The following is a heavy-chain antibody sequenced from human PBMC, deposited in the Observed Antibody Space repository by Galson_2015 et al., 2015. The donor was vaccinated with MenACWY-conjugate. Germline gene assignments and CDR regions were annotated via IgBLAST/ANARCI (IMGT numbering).Heavy chain of an antibody. CDR2: LFWDDDK. CDR3: AHADYAHSNFDY. D-gene: IGHD4-11*01. CDR1: GVSLSTSGVG. V-gene: IGHV2-5*02. Sequence: PALGEPTQTLTLTCTFSGVSLSTSGVGVGWIRQPPGKAPGWLGLLFWDDDKRYSPSLKSRLTITKDTSKNQVVLTMTNMDPVDTGTYYCAHADYAHSNFDYWGQGSLVTVSS. J-gene: IGHJ4*02.